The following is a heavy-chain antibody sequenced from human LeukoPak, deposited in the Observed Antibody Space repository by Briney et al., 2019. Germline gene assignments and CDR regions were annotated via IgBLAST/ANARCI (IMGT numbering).Heavy chain of an antibody. V-gene: IGHV1-2*02. Sequence: VASVKVSCKASGYTFTGYYMHWVRQAPGQGLEWMGWINPNSGGTNYAQKFQGRVTMTRDTSISTAYMELSRLRSDDTAVYYCARDLTTVTPNYYYYYMDVWGKGTTVTVSS. CDR1: GYTFTGYY. J-gene: IGHJ6*03. CDR3: ARDLTTVTPNYYYYYMDV. CDR2: INPNSGGT. D-gene: IGHD4-17*01.